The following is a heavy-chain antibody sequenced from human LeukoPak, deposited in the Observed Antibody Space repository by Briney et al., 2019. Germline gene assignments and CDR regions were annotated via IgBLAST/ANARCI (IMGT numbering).Heavy chain of an antibody. Sequence: NPSETLSLTCTVSGGSISSYYWTWIRQPPGKGLEWIGNIYYSGSTNYNPSLKSRVTISVDTSKNRFSLKLSSVTAADTAVYYCARSPYYYDSSGYYRSPDAFDIWGQGTMVTVSS. V-gene: IGHV4-59*01. CDR2: IYYSGST. CDR1: GGSISSYY. J-gene: IGHJ3*02. CDR3: ARSPYYYDSSGYYRSPDAFDI. D-gene: IGHD3-22*01.